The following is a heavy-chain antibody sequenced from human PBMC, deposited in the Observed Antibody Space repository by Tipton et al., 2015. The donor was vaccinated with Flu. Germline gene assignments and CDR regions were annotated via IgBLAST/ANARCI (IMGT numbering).Heavy chain of an antibody. CDR2: IYYSGST. Sequence: TLSLTCTVSGGSVSSGSYYWSWIRQPPGKGLEWIGYIYYSGSTNYNPSLKSRVTISVDTSKNQFSLKLSSVTAADTAVYYCAAARDYYYYYMDVWGKGTTVTVSS. CDR1: GGSVSSGSYY. V-gene: IGHV4-61*01. J-gene: IGHJ6*03. CDR3: AAARDYYYYYMDV. D-gene: IGHD6-6*01.